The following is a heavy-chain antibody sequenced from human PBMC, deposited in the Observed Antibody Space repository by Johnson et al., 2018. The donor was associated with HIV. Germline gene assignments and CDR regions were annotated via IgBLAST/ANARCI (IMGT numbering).Heavy chain of an antibody. D-gene: IGHD6-19*01. CDR2: ITYDGRNK. Sequence: QVLLVESGGGVVQPGGSLRLSCSASGFTFSTFGMHWVRQAPGKGLEWVAVITYDGRNKYYTDSVKGRFIISRDNSKNMTNRQMNGLSDEDTADYYCVRDQGSGWPTNAFDIWGRGTRVTVSS. V-gene: IGHV3-30*19. CDR1: GFTFSTFG. CDR3: VRDQGSGWPTNAFDI. J-gene: IGHJ3*02.